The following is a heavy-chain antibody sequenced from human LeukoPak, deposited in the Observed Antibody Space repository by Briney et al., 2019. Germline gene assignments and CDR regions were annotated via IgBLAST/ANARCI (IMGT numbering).Heavy chain of an antibody. CDR2: VPYDGIKK. CDR3: ASDSYSSGWYSWFDP. D-gene: IGHD6-19*01. Sequence: GRSLRLSCVVSGFTFSNYAMHWVRQAPGKGLEWVAGVPYDGIKKYYADSVKGRFTISRDNSKNTLYLQMNSLRADDTAVYYCASDSYSSGWYSWFDPWGQGTLVTVSS. CDR1: GFTFSNYA. J-gene: IGHJ5*02. V-gene: IGHV3-30*04.